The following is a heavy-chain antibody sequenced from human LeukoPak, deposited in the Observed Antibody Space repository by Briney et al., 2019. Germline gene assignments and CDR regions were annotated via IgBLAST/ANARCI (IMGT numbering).Heavy chain of an antibody. Sequence: ASVKVSCKASGYTFIDYYMHWVRQAPGLGLEWIGWISPNSGGTKYVQKFQGRVTMTRDTSITTVYMELSGLSFDDTAVYYCARGGGRYSVDYWGQGTLVIVSS. CDR2: ISPNSGGT. CDR1: GYTFIDYY. J-gene: IGHJ4*02. V-gene: IGHV1-2*02. D-gene: IGHD1-26*01. CDR3: ARGGGRYSVDY.